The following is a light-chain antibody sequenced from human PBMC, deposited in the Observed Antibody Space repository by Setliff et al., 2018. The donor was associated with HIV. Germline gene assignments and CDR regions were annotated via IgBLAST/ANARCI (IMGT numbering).Light chain of an antibody. J-gene: IGLJ1*01. CDR2: DVS. Sequence: QSVLAQPASVSGSLGQSITISCTGSSSDVGGYDYVSWYQVHPGKAPRLMIYDVSNRPSGVFNRFSGSKSGNWASLTISGLQSEDEADYYCNSYTTTNTYVFGTGTKVTVL. V-gene: IGLV2-14*03. CDR1: SSDVGGYDY. CDR3: NSYTTTNTYV.